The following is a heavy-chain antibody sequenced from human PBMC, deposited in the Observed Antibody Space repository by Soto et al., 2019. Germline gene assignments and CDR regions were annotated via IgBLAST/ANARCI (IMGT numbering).Heavy chain of an antibody. V-gene: IGHV3-7*01. Sequence: EVQLVESGGGLVQPAGSLRLSCAASGFTFSTFWMSWVRQAPGKGLEWVANIKQDGSEKYYVDSVKGRFTISRDNAKNSLYLLMNSLRVEDTAVYYCARGRGDDYWGQGTLVTVSS. CDR3: ARGRGDDY. CDR1: GFTFSTFW. D-gene: IGHD3-16*01. J-gene: IGHJ4*02. CDR2: IKQDGSEK.